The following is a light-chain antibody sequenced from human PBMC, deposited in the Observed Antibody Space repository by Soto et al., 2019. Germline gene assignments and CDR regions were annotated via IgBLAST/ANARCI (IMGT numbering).Light chain of an antibody. Sequence: QSALTQPASVSGSPGQSITISCTGTSRDVAAYNYVSWYQQYPGKAPKLMIYEVNNRPSGVSNRFSGSKSGTTASLTISGLQAEDEADYYCSSHTNSNTVYVFGTGTKLTVL. V-gene: IGLV2-14*01. CDR2: EVN. J-gene: IGLJ1*01. CDR1: SRDVAAYNY. CDR3: SSHTNSNTVYV.